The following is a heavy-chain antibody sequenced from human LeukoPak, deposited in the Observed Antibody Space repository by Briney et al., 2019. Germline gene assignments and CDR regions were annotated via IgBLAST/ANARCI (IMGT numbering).Heavy chain of an antibody. CDR1: GDSISRHIYH. CDR2: IHNSKTT. CDR3: ARHGDGGRVY. V-gene: IGHV4-39*01. D-gene: IGHD2-15*01. J-gene: IGHJ4*02. Sequence: SETLSLTCSVSGDSISRHIYHWTWIRQSPGEGREWLRNIHNSKTTYYKPALKSLVTISDDTSKNQFSLKLSSVAAADTAVYYCARHGDGGRVYWGQGTLVTVSS.